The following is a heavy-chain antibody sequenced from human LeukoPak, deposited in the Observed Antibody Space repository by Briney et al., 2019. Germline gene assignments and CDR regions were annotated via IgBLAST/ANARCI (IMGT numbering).Heavy chain of an antibody. CDR2: ITTTSSTT. CDR3: ASGTTPGVAAAADY. V-gene: IGHV3-48*01. J-gene: IGHJ4*02. Sequence: GGSLRLSCAASGFTFSGYSMHWVRQAPGKGLERISYITTTSSTTYYIDSVEGRFTISRDNARNSLYLQMNSLRAEDTAVYYCASGTTPGVAAAADYWGQGTLVTVSS. CDR1: GFTFSGYS. D-gene: IGHD6-13*01.